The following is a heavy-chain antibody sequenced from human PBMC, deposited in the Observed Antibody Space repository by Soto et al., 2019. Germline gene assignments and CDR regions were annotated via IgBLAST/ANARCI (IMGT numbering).Heavy chain of an antibody. V-gene: IGHV4-4*07. D-gene: IGHD6-19*01. CDR3: AREKAVAGSGWLDA. CDR2: VHTSGST. CDR1: GDSISSYF. J-gene: IGHJ5*02. Sequence: PSETLSLTCTVSGDSISSYFWSWIRQPAGKGLEWIGRVHTSGSTTYNPSLKSRVTMSVDTSKSQFSLKLNSVTAADTAVYYCAREKAVAGSGWLDAWGQGTLVTVSS.